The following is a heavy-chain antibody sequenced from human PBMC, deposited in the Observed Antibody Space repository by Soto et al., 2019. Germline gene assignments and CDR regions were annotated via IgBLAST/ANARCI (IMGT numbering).Heavy chain of an antibody. CDR1: GDTISTGGYS. CDR2: TYHSGNP. Sequence: PSETLSLTCAVSGDTISTGGYSWAWIRQPPGKALEWIGHTYHSGNPYYNPSLKSRVIISVDRSKNQFSLKLSSVTAADTAVYYCARGSGDFDWLFYDYFDYWGQGTLVTVSS. CDR3: ARGSGDFDWLFYDYFDY. V-gene: IGHV4-30-2*01. D-gene: IGHD3-9*01. J-gene: IGHJ4*02.